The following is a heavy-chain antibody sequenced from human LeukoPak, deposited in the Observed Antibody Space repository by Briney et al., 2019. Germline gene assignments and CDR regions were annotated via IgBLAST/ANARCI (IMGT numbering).Heavy chain of an antibody. CDR3: ARGRGFDP. J-gene: IGHJ5*02. V-gene: IGHV4-39*07. CDR1: GGSISSSNSY. CDR2: VFYSGSP. Sequence: SETLSLTCTVSGGSISSSNSYWGWIRQPPGQGLEWIGTVFYSGSPYYNPSLKSRVTISVDTSKNQFSLKLSSVTAADTAVYYCARGRGFDPWGQGTLVTVSS.